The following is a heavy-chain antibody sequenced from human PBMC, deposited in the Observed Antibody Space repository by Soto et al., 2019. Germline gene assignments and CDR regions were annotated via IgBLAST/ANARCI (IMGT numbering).Heavy chain of an antibody. J-gene: IGHJ4*02. CDR1: GFTFSHYA. Sequence: QVQLVESGGGVVQPGRSLRLSCAASGFTFSHYAMHWVRQAPGKGLEWVALMSYDGSNEYYADSVKGRFTISRDNSKNTLYLQLNSARAEDTAVYSCAKDGSHNFAYWGQGTLVTVSS. V-gene: IGHV3-30*18. D-gene: IGHD1-26*01. CDR2: MSYDGSNE. CDR3: AKDGSHNFAY.